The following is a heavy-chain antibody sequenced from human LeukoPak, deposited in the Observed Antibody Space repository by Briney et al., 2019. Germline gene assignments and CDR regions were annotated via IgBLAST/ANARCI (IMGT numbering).Heavy chain of an antibody. CDR3: ARAADTAMAHFDY. J-gene: IGHJ4*02. CDR2: INPNSGGT. V-gene: IGHV1-2*02. D-gene: IGHD5-18*01. CDR1: GYTFTGYY. Sequence: ASVKVSCKASGYTFTGYYMHWVRQAPGQGLEWMGWINPNSGGTNYAQKFQGRVTMTRDTSMSTAYMELSRLRSDDTAVYYCARAADTAMAHFDYWGQGTLVTVSS.